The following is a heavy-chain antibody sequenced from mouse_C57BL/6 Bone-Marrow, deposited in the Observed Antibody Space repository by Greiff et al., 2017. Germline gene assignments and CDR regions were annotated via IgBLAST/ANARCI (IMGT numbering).Heavy chain of an antibody. J-gene: IGHJ4*01. CDR3: ARGGLWYFYAMDY. CDR2: IYPGSGST. CDR1: GYTFTSYW. D-gene: IGHD1-1*02. Sequence: VQLQQPGAELVKPGASVKMSCKASGYTFTSYWITWVKQRPGQGLEWIGDIYPGSGSTNYNEKFKSKATLTVDTSSSTAYMQLSSLTSEDSAVYYCARGGLWYFYAMDYWGQGTSVTVSS. V-gene: IGHV1-55*01.